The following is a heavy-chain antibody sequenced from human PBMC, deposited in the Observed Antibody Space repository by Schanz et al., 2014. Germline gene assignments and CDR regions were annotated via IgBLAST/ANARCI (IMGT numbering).Heavy chain of an antibody. V-gene: IGHV3-23*01. Sequence: EVQLLESGGGLVQPGGSLRLSCAASEFTFSTDAMSWVRQAPGKGLEWLSVISASGGDTYYADSVKGRFTISRDNTKNALYLQMNSLRAEDTAVYDCAKVRYSSGWRGDYFDEWGQGTLVTVAS. CDR3: AKVRYSSGWRGDYFDE. CDR2: ISASGGDT. CDR1: EFTFSTDA. J-gene: IGHJ4*02. D-gene: IGHD6-25*01.